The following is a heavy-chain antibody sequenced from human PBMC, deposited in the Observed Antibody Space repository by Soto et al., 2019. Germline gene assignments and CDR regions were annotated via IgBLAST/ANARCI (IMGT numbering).Heavy chain of an antibody. CDR1: GYTFTNYA. V-gene: IGHV1-3*01. CDR2: INAGNGNT. CDR3: ARGGSLYWYFDL. J-gene: IGHJ2*01. Sequence: QVQLVQSGAEVKKPGASVKVSCKASGYTFTNYAMHWVRQAPGQRLEWMGWINAGNGNTKYSQKFQRRVTITRDTSASTAYMELSSLRSEDTAVYYCARGGSLYWYFDLWGRGTLVTVSS. D-gene: IGHD1-26*01.